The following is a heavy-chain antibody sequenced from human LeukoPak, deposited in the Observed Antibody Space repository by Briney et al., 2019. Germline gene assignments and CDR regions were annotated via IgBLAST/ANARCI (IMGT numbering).Heavy chain of an antibody. CDR2: IKQDGSEK. CDR1: GFTFSNYW. CDR3: ASEYYLRKGVFLPFDY. V-gene: IGHV3-7*01. J-gene: IGHJ4*02. Sequence: GSLKLSCAASGFTFSNYWMSWVRQAPGKGLEWVANIKQDGSEKYHVDSVKGRFTISRDNANNSLYLQMNSLRAEDTAVYFCASEYYLRKGVFLPFDYWGQGTLVTVSS. D-gene: IGHD2/OR15-2a*01.